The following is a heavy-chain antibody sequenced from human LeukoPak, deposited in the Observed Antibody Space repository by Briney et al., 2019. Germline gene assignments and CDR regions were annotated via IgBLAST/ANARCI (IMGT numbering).Heavy chain of an antibody. CDR3: AGVVTGDWFDP. V-gene: IGHV1-24*01. Sequence: ASVTVSFKVSGYTLTELSMHWVRQAPGKGLEWMGGFDPEDGETIYAQKFQGRVTMTEDTSTDTAYMELSSLRSEDTAVYYCAGVVTGDWFDPWGQGTLVTVSS. CDR1: GYTLTELS. D-gene: IGHD2-21*02. J-gene: IGHJ5*02. CDR2: FDPEDGET.